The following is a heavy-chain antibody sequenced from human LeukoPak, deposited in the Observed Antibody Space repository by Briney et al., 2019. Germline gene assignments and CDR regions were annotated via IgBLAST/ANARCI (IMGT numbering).Heavy chain of an antibody. J-gene: IGHJ4*02. V-gene: IGHV3-74*01. D-gene: IGHD3-16*01. CDR3: ARGIPNSYGKDY. CDR2: IKGDGSST. CDR1: GFTFSSHW. Sequence: PGGSLRLSCAASGFTFSSHWMHWVRQPPGRGLVWVSRIKGDGSSTSYAGSVKGRLTISRDNAKNTVYLQMNSLRGEDTAVYYCARGIPNSYGKDYWGQGTLVTVSS.